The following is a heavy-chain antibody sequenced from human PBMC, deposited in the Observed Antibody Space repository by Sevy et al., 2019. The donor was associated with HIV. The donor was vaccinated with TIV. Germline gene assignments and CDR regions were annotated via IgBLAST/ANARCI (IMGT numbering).Heavy chain of an antibody. J-gene: IGHJ4*02. CDR3: AREGCSKPDDY. Sequence: GGALRLSCAASGFTFSNYAMSWVRQAPGKGLEWVSTFSFGCGKINYADSVKGRFTISRDNSKNTLYLQMNSLRVEYTALYDGAREGCSKPDDYWGQGTLVTVSS. CDR2: FSFGCGKI. CDR1: GFTFSNYA. V-gene: IGHV3-23*01. D-gene: IGHD2-2*01.